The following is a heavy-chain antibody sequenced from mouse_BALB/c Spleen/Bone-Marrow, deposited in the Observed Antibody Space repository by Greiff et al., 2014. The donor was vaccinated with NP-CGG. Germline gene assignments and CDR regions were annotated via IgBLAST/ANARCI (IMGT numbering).Heavy chain of an antibody. J-gene: IGHJ4*01. D-gene: IGHD2-4*01. Sequence: QVQLKQSGAELARPGASVKLSCKASGYTLTSYWMQWVKQRPGPGLEWIGAIYPGDGDTRYTQKFKGKATLTADKSSSTAYMQLSSLASEDSAVYYCARTTMITTGGYYAMDYWGQGASVTVSS. V-gene: IGHV1-87*01. CDR3: ARTTMITTGGYYAMDY. CDR2: IYPGDGDT. CDR1: GYTLTSYW.